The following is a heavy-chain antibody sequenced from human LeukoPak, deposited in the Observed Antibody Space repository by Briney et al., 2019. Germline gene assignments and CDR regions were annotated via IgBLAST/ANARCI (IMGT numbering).Heavy chain of an antibody. D-gene: IGHD3-22*01. CDR2: MHSSGTT. J-gene: IGHJ3*02. CDR3: ARNTHYYDRSGITGMYVCDM. Sequence: SETLSLACTVSGGSISSDYWSWIRQPAGKGLEWIGRMHSSGTTNYNPSLQSRVSISMDTSKNQFSLKLSSVTAADTAVYFCARNTHYYDRSGITGMYVCDMWGRGTMVTVSS. V-gene: IGHV4-4*07. CDR1: GGSISSDY.